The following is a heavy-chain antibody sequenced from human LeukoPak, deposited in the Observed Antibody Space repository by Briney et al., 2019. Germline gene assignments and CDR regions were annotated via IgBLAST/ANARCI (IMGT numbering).Heavy chain of an antibody. CDR1: GGSISSYY. D-gene: IGHD4-23*01. V-gene: IGHV4-4*07. Sequence: SETLSLTCTVSGGSISSYYWSWIRQPAGKGLEWIGRIYTSGSTNYNPSLKSRVTMSVDTSKNQFSLKLSSVTAADTAVYYCARDRVGFTFTVVTPAAFDIWGQGTMVTVSS. CDR2: IYTSGST. J-gene: IGHJ3*02. CDR3: ARDRVGFTFTVVTPAAFDI.